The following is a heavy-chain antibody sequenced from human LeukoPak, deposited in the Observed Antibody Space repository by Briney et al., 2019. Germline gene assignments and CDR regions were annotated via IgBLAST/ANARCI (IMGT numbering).Heavy chain of an antibody. J-gene: IGHJ6*02. CDR1: GYTFTSYY. CDR2: INPSGGST. CDR3: ARMYCSRGSCYPLFYYNAMDV. D-gene: IGHD2-15*01. Sequence: ASVKVSCKASGYTFTSYYMHWVRQAPGQGLEWMGIINPSGGSTSYAQKFQGRVTMTRDTSTSTVYMELRSLRSDDTAVYYCARMYCSRGSCYPLFYYNAMDVWGQGTTVTVSS. V-gene: IGHV1-46*01.